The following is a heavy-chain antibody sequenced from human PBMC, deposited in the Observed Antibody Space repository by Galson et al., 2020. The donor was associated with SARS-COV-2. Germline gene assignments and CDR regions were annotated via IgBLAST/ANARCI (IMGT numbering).Heavy chain of an antibody. Sequence: GGSLRLSCAASGFTFSSYWMSWVRQAPGKGLEWVANIKQDGSEKYYVDSVKGRFTISRDNAKNSLYLQMNSLRAEDTAVYYCARGPYVEWLLSTPVYWYFDLWGRGTLVTVSS. CDR3: ARGPYVEWLLSTPVYWYFDL. CDR1: GFTFSSYW. V-gene: IGHV3-7*01. J-gene: IGHJ2*01. CDR2: IKQDGSEK. D-gene: IGHD3-3*01.